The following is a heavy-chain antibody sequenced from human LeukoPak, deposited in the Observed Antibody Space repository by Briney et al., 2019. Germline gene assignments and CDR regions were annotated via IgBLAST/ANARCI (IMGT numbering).Heavy chain of an antibody. D-gene: IGHD3-3*01. V-gene: IGHV4-61*02. J-gene: IGHJ4*02. CDR2: IHSSGTH. CDR1: GDSISGRAYY. Sequence: SETLSLTCTVSGDSISGRAYYWSWIRQPAGKGLEWIGRIHSSGTHSYNPSLKSRVSISVETSKNQFSLKLSSLTAADTAVYLCSRERGFWSGYFRPRYFDYWGQGTLVTV. CDR3: SRERGFWSGYFRPRYFDY.